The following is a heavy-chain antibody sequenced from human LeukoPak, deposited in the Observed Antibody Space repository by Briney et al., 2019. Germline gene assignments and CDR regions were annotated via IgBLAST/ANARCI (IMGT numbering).Heavy chain of an antibody. J-gene: IGHJ5*02. CDR2: ISSSSSYT. CDR3: ARAYSSGWDNWFDP. CDR1: GFTFSDYY. D-gene: IGHD6-19*01. Sequence: GGSLRLSCAASGFTFSDYYMSWIRQAPGKGLEWVSDISSSSSYTNYADSVKGRFTISRDNAKNSLYLQMNSLRAEDTAVYYCARAYSSGWDNWFDPWGQGTLVTVSS. V-gene: IGHV3-11*06.